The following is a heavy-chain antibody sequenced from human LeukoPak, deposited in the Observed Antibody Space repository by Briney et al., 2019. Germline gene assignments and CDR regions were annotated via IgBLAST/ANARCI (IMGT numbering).Heavy chain of an antibody. CDR3: VTRYSGSPRTIYYYYYGMDV. V-gene: IGHV1-2*02. J-gene: IGHJ6*02. CDR2: INPNSGGT. CDR1: GYTFTGYY. Sequence: ASVKVSCKASGYTFTGYYMHWVRQAPGQGLEWMGWINPNSGGTNYAQKFQGRVTMTRDTSISTAYMELSRLRSDDTAVYYCVTRYSGSPRTIYYYYYGMDVWGQGTTVTVSS. D-gene: IGHD1-26*01.